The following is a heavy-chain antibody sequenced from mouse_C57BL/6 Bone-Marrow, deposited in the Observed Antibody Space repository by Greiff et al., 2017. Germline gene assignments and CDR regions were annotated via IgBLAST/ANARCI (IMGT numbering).Heavy chain of an antibody. CDR3: ARGTACYAMDY. J-gene: IGHJ4*01. D-gene: IGHD3-3*01. CDR1: GYTFTSYW. Sequence: QVQLQQPGAELVKPGASVKMSCEASGYTFTSYWITWVKQRPGQGLEWIGDISPGSGSTNYNENFKSQDTLTGDTASSTAYMQVSSLTSEDSAVYYCARGTACYAMDYWGQGTSVTVSS. V-gene: IGHV1-55*01. CDR2: ISPGSGST.